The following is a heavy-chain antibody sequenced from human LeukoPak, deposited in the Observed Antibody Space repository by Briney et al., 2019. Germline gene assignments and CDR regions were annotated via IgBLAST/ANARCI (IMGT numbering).Heavy chain of an antibody. Sequence: GGSLRLSCAASGFTFSSYSMNWVRQAPGKGLEWVSSISSSSSYIYYADSVKGRFTISRDNAKNSLYLQMNSLRAEDTAVYYCALDCSSTSCYKYWGQGTLVTVSS. J-gene: IGHJ4*02. CDR2: ISSSSSYI. D-gene: IGHD2-2*02. CDR3: ALDCSSTSCYKY. CDR1: GFTFSSYS. V-gene: IGHV3-21*01.